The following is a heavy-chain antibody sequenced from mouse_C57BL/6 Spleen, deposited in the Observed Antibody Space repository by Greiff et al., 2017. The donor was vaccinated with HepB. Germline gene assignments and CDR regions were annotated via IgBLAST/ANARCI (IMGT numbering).Heavy chain of an antibody. CDR2: IYPGDGDT. Sequence: VQLQQSGPELVKPGASVKISCKASGYAFSSSWMNWVKQRPGTGLEWIGRIYPGDGDTNYNGKFKGKATLTADKSSSTAYMQLSSLTSEDSAVYFCARSGMVTTAMDYWGQGTSVTVSS. CDR3: ARSGMVTTAMDY. D-gene: IGHD2-2*01. J-gene: IGHJ4*01. V-gene: IGHV1-82*01. CDR1: GYAFSSSW.